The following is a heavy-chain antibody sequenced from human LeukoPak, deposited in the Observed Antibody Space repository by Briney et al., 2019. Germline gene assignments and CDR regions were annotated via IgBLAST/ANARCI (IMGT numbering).Heavy chain of an antibody. CDR1: GGSFSGYY. CDR2: INHSGST. Sequence: SETLSLTCAVYGGSFSGYYWSWIRQPPGKGLEWIGEINHSGSTNYNPSLKSRVTISVDTSKNQFSLKLSSVTAADTAVYYCARGRSGSYQKPAMDVWGKGTTVTVSS. CDR3: ARGRSGSYQKPAMDV. V-gene: IGHV4-34*01. D-gene: IGHD1-26*01. J-gene: IGHJ6*03.